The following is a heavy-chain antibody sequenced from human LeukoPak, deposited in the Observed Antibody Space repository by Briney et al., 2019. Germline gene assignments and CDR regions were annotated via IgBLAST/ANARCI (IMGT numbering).Heavy chain of an antibody. CDR2: IKDDGGEK. CDR1: GFTFSNYW. CDR3: ERFSGRSPFDP. J-gene: IGHJ5*02. Sequence: GGSLRLSCAASGFTFSNYWMTWVRQAPGKGLEWVANIKDDGGEKNYVDSVKGRFTISRDNAKKSLYLQMNSLRAEDTAVYYCERFSGRSPFDPWGQGTLVTVSS. D-gene: IGHD3-10*01. V-gene: IGHV3-7*01.